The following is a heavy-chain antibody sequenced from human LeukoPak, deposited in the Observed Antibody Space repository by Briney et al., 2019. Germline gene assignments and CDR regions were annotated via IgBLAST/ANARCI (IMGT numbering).Heavy chain of an antibody. CDR3: ARERDEGFDY. Sequence: GGSLRPSGAASGFTFSSHSMTWVRQAQGKGLEWVSSFGTRSSSIYYADLVKGRFTISRDNARNSLYLQMNSLKAEDTAVYYCARERDEGFDYWGQGTLVTVSS. CDR1: GFTFSSHS. V-gene: IGHV3-21*01. J-gene: IGHJ4*02. D-gene: IGHD5-24*01. CDR2: FGTRSSSI.